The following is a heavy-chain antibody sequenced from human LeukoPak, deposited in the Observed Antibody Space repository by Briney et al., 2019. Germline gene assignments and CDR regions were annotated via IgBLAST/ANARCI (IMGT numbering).Heavy chain of an antibody. CDR3: ARGTTRGYSYGLVDY. J-gene: IGHJ4*02. CDR1: GYTFTGYY. D-gene: IGHD5-18*01. CDR2: INPNSGGT. Sequence: EASVKVSCKASGYTFTGYYMHWVRQAPGQGLEWMGWINPNSGGTNYAQKFQGRVTMTRDTSISTAYMELSSLRSEDTAVYYCARGTTRGYSYGLVDYWGQGTLVTVSS. V-gene: IGHV1-2*02.